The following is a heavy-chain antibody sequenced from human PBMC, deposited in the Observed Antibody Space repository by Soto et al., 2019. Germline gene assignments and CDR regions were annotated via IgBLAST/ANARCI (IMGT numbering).Heavy chain of an antibody. CDR3: AKSTQAYDFWSGLDY. Sequence: LRLSCAASGFTFSSYAMSWVRQAPGKGLEWVSAISGSGGSTYYADSVKGRFTISRDNSKSTLYLQMNSLRAEDTAVYYCAKSTQAYDFWSGLDYWGQGTLVTVS. D-gene: IGHD3-3*01. CDR1: GFTFSSYA. V-gene: IGHV3-23*01. J-gene: IGHJ4*02. CDR2: ISGSGGST.